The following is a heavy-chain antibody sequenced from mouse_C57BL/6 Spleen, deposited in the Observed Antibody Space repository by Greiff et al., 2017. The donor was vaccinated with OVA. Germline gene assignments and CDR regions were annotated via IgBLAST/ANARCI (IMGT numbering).Heavy chain of an antibody. CDR2: INPNNGGT. Sequence: EVQLQQSGPELVKPGASVKISCKASGYTFTDYYMNWVKQSHGKSLEWIGDINPNNGGTSYNQKFKGKATLTVDKSSSTAYMELRSLTSEDSAVYDCARSDYYGNPFDYWGQGTTLTVSS. CDR3: ARSDYYGNPFDY. J-gene: IGHJ2*01. V-gene: IGHV1-26*01. CDR1: GYTFTDYY. D-gene: IGHD1-1*01.